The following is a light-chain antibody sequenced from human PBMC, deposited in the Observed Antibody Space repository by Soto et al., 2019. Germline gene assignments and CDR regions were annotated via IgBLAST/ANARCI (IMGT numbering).Light chain of an antibody. V-gene: IGLV2-8*01. CDR3: KSYAGSNTYV. CDR2: EVV. J-gene: IGLJ1*01. Sequence: QSALTQPPSASGSPGQSVTISCTGTKNDIGLYDFVSWYQHHPGKAPRLIIYEVVQRPSGVPDRFSGSKSGNTASLTVSGLQAADEADYFCKSYAGSNTYVFGSGTKVIAL. CDR1: KNDIGLYDF.